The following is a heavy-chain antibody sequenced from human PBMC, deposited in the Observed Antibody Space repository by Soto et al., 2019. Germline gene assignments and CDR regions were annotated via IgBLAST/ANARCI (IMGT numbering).Heavy chain of an antibody. J-gene: IGHJ4*02. Sequence: EVQLVESGGGLVQPGRSLRLSCAASGFTFDDYAMHWVRQAPGKGLEWVSGISWNSGSIGYADSVKGRFTISRDNAKNSLYLQMNSLRAEDTALYYCAKDWAAAAYYFDYWGQGTLVTVSS. V-gene: IGHV3-9*01. CDR2: ISWNSGSI. D-gene: IGHD6-13*01. CDR1: GFTFDDYA. CDR3: AKDWAAAAYYFDY.